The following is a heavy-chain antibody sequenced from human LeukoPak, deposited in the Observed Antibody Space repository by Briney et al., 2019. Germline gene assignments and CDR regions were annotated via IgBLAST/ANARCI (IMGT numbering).Heavy chain of an antibody. D-gene: IGHD3-22*01. CDR2: ISAYNGNT. CDR1: GYTFTSYG. CDR3: ARDRSHYDSSGYNP. V-gene: IGHV1-18*01. Sequence: ASVKVSCKASGYTFTSYGIGWVRQAPGQGLEWMGWISAYNGNTNYAQKLQGRVTMTTDTSTSTAYMELRSLRSDDTAVYYCARDRSHYDSSGYNPWGQGTLVTVSS. J-gene: IGHJ5*02.